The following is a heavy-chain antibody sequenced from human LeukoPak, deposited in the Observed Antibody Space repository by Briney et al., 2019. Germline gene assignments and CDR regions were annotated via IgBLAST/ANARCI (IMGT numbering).Heavy chain of an antibody. CDR3: AKETTVAGFYPYFDY. J-gene: IGHJ4*02. CDR2: ISGSGGST. Sequence: PGRSLRLSCAASGFTFSSYAMHWVRQAPGKGLEWVSYISGSGGSTYYADSVKGRFTISRDNSKNTLYLQMSSLRAEDTAVYYCAKETTVAGFYPYFDYWGQGTLVTVSS. V-gene: IGHV3-23*01. CDR1: GFTFSSYA. D-gene: IGHD6-19*01.